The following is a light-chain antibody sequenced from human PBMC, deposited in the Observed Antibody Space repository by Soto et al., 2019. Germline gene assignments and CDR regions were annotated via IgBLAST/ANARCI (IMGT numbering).Light chain of an antibody. CDR1: NIGSKS. J-gene: IGLJ2*01. Sequence: SYELTQPPSVSVAPGKTARITCGGNNIGSKSVHWYQQKPCQAPVLVIYYDSARPSGIPERFSGSNSGNTATLTISRVEDGDEADYYCKVWDSSSDHVVFGGGTKVTVL. CDR3: KVWDSSSDHVV. V-gene: IGLV3-21*04. CDR2: YDS.